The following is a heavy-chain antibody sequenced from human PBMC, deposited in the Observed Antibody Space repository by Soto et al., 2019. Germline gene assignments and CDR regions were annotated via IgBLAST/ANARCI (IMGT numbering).Heavy chain of an antibody. CDR1: SGSMSSHY. V-gene: IGHV4-59*11. J-gene: IGHJ2*01. CDR3: ARDQGGTQYFAL. Sequence: SETLSLTCTVSSGSMSSHYWSWIRQTPGKGLEWIAYIYYSGSANYNPSLRSRVTLAVDTSKNQFSLKLNSVTAADTAVYYCARDQGGTQYFALWGPGTLVTVYS. D-gene: IGHD1-7*01. CDR2: IYYSGSA.